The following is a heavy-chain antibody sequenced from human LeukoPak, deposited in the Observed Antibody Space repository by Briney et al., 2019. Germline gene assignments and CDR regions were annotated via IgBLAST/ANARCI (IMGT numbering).Heavy chain of an antibody. Sequence: PGGSLRLSCAASGFTFDDYAMHWVRQAPGKGLEWVSGISWNSGSIGYADSVKGRFTISRDNAKNSLYLQMNSLRAEDTAVYYCAKERRYAVRGVIRSPYYMDVWGKGTTVTVSS. J-gene: IGHJ6*03. CDR2: ISWNSGSI. V-gene: IGHV3-9*01. CDR3: AKERRYAVRGVIRSPYYMDV. D-gene: IGHD3-10*01. CDR1: GFTFDDYA.